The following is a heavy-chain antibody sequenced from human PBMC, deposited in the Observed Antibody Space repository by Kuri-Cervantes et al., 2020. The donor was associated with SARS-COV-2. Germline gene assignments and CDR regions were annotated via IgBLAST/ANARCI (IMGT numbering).Heavy chain of an antibody. J-gene: IGHJ6*03. CDR3: RITAMDYYYYMDV. CDR1: GGSISSGSYY. Sequence: LRLSCTVSGGSISSGSYYWSWIRQPAGKGLEWIGRIYTSGSTNYNPSLKSRVTISVDTSKNQFSLKLSSVTAADTAVYYCRITAMDYYYYMDVWGKGTTVTVSS. V-gene: IGHV4-61*02. D-gene: IGHD5-18*01. CDR2: IYTSGST.